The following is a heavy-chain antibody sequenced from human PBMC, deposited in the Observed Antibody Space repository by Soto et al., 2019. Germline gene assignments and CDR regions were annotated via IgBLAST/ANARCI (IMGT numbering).Heavy chain of an antibody. CDR1: GYSFTSYW. D-gene: IGHD3-10*01. J-gene: IGHJ6*02. V-gene: IGHV5-51*01. CDR3: ARHSAGPKVRGVNDGMDV. Sequence: GESLKISCKGSGYSFTSYWIGWVRQMPGKGLECMGIIYPGDSDTRYSPSFQGQVTISADKSISTAYLQWSSLKASDTAMYYCARHSAGPKVRGVNDGMDVRGQGTTVTGSS. CDR2: IYPGDSDT.